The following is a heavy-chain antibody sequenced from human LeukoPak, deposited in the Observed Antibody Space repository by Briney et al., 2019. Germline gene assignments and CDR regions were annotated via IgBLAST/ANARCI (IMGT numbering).Heavy chain of an antibody. CDR1: GGSISNYY. CDR2: ISYSGST. D-gene: IGHD6-19*01. Sequence: SETLSLTCTVSGGSISNYYWSWIRQPPGKGLEWIGYISYSGSTNYNPSLRSRVTISVDTSKNQFSLKLSSVTAADTAVYYCAREAVSGWYDYFDYWGQGTLVTVSS. CDR3: AREAVSGWYDYFDY. V-gene: IGHV4-59*01. J-gene: IGHJ4*02.